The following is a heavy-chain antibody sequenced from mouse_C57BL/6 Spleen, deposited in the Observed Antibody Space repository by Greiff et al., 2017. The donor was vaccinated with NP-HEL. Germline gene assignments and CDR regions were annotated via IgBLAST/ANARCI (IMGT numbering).Heavy chain of an antibody. CDR2: ISDGGSYT. CDR3: ARDLVGRGGFDY. D-gene: IGHD1-1*02. J-gene: IGHJ2*01. Sequence: EVHLVESGGGLVKPGGSLKLSCAASGFTFSSYAMSWVRQTPEKRLEWVATISDGGSYTYYPDNVKGRFTISRDNAKNNLYLQMSHLKSEDTAMYYCARDLVGRGGFDYWGQGTTLTVSS. CDR1: GFTFSSYA. V-gene: IGHV5-4*01.